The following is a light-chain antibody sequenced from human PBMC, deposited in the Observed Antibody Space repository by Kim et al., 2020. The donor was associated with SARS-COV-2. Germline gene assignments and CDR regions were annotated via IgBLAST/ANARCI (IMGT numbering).Light chain of an antibody. CDR2: GNS. CDR1: SSNIGAGYD. Sequence: GQRVTSSCTGSSSNIGAGYDVHWYQQLPGTAPKRLIYGNSNRPSGVPDRFSGSKSGTSASLAITGLQAEDEADYYCQSYDSSLSVVFGGGTQLTVL. J-gene: IGLJ2*01. CDR3: QSYDSSLSVV. V-gene: IGLV1-40*01.